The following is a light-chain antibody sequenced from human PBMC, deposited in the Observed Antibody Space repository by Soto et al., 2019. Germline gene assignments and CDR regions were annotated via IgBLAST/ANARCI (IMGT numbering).Light chain of an antibody. CDR1: QSVSSSY. Sequence: EIVLTQSPGTLSLCPGERATLYCRASQSVSSSYLAWYQQKPGQAPSLPIYGASSRATGIPDRFSGSGSGTDFTLTISRLEPEDFAVAYCQQFGSSPLFTFGPGTKVDVK. J-gene: IGKJ3*01. V-gene: IGKV3-20*01. CDR3: QQFGSSPLFT. CDR2: GAS.